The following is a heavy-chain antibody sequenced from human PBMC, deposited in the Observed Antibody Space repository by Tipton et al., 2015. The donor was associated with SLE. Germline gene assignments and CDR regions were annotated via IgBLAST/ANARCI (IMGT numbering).Heavy chain of an antibody. Sequence: SLRLSCAASGFTFSSYALHWVRQAPGKGLEWVAVMSYDGSNKFYADSVKGRFTISRDNSKNTLYLQMNSLRPEDTAVYYCARVPLQDYEVYFQHWGQGTLVTVSS. D-gene: IGHD4-17*01. CDR3: ARVPLQDYEVYFQH. CDR1: GFTFSSYA. CDR2: MSYDGSNK. V-gene: IGHV3-30*04. J-gene: IGHJ1*01.